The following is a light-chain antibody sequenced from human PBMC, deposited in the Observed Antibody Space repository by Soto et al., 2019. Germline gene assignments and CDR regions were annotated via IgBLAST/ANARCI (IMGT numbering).Light chain of an antibody. CDR3: QQHVTSPYT. CDR1: QSITTNS. J-gene: IGKJ2*01. V-gene: IGKV3-20*01. Sequence: EIVLTQSPGTLSLSPGEGATLSSRASQSITTNSLAWYQQKPGQAPRLLIYGASNRATGVPDRVSASGSGTDFTLSFSRLEPEDFAMYYCQQHVTSPYTFGQGPSWRSN. CDR2: GAS.